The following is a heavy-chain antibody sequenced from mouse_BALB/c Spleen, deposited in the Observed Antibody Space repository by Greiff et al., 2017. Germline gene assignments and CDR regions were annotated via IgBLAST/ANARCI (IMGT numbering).Heavy chain of an antibody. Sequence: EVHLVESGGGLVQPGGSLKLSCAASGFTFSSYGMSWVRQTPDKRLELVATINSNGGSTYYPDSVKGRFTISRDNAKNTLYLQMSSLKSEDTAMYYCARDTRYFDYWGQGTTLTVSS. J-gene: IGHJ2*01. CDR1: GFTFSSYG. CDR3: ARDTRYFDY. V-gene: IGHV5-6-3*01. CDR2: INSNGGST.